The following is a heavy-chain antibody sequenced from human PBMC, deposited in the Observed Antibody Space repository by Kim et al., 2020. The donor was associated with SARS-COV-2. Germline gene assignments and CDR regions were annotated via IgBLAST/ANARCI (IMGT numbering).Heavy chain of an antibody. CDR1: GGTFSSYA. Sequence: SVKVSCKASGGTFSSYAISWVRQAPGQGLEWMGGIIPIFGTANYAQKFQGRVTITADESTSTAYMELSSLRSEDTAVYYCARLSFKDYYGSGSYYKKDPRFDPWGQGTLVTVSS. V-gene: IGHV1-69*13. J-gene: IGHJ5*02. D-gene: IGHD3-10*01. CDR3: ARLSFKDYYGSGSYYKKDPRFDP. CDR2: IIPIFGTA.